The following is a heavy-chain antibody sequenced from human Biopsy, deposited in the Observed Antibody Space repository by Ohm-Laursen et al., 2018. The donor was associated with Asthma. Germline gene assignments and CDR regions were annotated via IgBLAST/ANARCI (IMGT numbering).Heavy chain of an antibody. V-gene: IGHV3-53*05. CDR2: IYSGGGT. CDR3: AREVVWFREVGGMDV. J-gene: IGHJ6*02. Sequence: SLRLSCSASGFTVSTNGMSWVRQPPGKGLEWVSVIYSGGGTYYADSVQGRVTISRDNPKNTLYLQMNSLRADDTAVYYCAREVVWFREVGGMDVWGHGTTVTVS. D-gene: IGHD3-10*01. CDR1: GFTVSTNG.